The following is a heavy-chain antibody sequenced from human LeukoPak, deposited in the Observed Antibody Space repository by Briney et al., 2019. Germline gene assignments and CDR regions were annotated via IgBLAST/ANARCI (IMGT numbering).Heavy chain of an antibody. CDR2: IIPILGIA. Sequence: ASVKVSCKASGGTFSSYAISWVPQAPGQGLEWMGRIIPILGIANYAQKFQGRVTITADKSTSTAYMELSSLRSEDTAVYYCARDIVVLNNYYYYGMDVWGQGTTVTVSS. J-gene: IGHJ6*02. D-gene: IGHD2-15*01. CDR3: ARDIVVLNNYYYYGMDV. CDR1: GGTFSSYA. V-gene: IGHV1-69*04.